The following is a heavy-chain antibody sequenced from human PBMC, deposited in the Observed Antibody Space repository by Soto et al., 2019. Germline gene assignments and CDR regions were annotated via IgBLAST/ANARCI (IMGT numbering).Heavy chain of an antibody. D-gene: IGHD4-17*01. Sequence: SETLSLTCTVSGGSISSGGYYWSWIRQHPGKGLEWIGYIYYSGSTYYNPSLKSRVTISVDTSKNQFSLKLSSVNAADTAVYYCAREPDYGYYVAVDIWGQGTMVTVSS. CDR1: GGSISSGGYY. CDR2: IYYSGST. V-gene: IGHV4-31*03. CDR3: AREPDYGYYVAVDI. J-gene: IGHJ3*02.